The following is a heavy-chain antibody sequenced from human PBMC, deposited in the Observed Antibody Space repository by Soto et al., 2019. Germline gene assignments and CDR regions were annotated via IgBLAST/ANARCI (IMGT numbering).Heavy chain of an antibody. CDR2: ISSSGTI. Sequence: GGSLRLSCAASGFTFSSYSMNWVRQAPGKGLEWVSYISSSGTIYYADSVKGRFTISRDNAKNSLYLQMNSLRAEDTAVYYCAKPRGYYDSSGYPTPDYWGQGTLVTVSS. CDR3: AKPRGYYDSSGYPTPDY. D-gene: IGHD3-22*01. V-gene: IGHV3-48*01. CDR1: GFTFSSYS. J-gene: IGHJ4*02.